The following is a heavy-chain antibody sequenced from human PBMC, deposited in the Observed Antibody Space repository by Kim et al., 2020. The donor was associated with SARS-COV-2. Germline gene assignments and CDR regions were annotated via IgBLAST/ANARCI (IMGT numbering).Heavy chain of an antibody. V-gene: IGHV3-9*01. Sequence: GGSLRLSCAASGFTFDDYAMHWVRQAPGKGLEWVSGISWNSGSIGYADSVKGRFTISRDNAKNSLYLQMNSLRAEDTALYYCAKERRYYDSSGYYLLGYFDYWGQGTLVTVSS. D-gene: IGHD3-22*01. CDR3: AKERRYYDSSGYYLLGYFDY. CDR2: ISWNSGSI. CDR1: GFTFDDYA. J-gene: IGHJ4*02.